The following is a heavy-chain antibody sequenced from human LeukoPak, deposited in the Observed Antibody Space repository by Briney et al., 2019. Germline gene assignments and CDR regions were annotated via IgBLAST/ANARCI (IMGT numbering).Heavy chain of an antibody. V-gene: IGHV3-23*01. CDR3: AKRPSDVFDYGSRAPLFFGVVIKYYFDY. CDR1: GFTFSSYG. Sequence: GGSLRISCEASGFTFSSYGMSWVRRATGKGLKWVSAINGSGGCTSYADSVSGRFTISGENSKKTLYLRMHSPRAEVRDVYHCAKRPSDVFDYGSRAPLFFGVVIKYYFDYWGQGTLVTVSS. D-gene: IGHD3-3*01. CDR2: INGSGGCT. J-gene: IGHJ4*02.